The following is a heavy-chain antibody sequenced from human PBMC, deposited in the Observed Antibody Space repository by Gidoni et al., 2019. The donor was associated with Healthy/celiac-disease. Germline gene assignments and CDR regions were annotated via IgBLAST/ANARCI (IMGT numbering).Heavy chain of an antibody. CDR3: AIAAYYDILTGYYPDL. J-gene: IGHJ4*02. CDR2: MSYDGSNN. D-gene: IGHD3-9*01. Sequence: QVQLVESGGGVVQPGRSLRPSCAASGFTFSSYGMPWVRQAPGKGLEWLAVMSYDGSNNYYADSVKGRFTISRDNSKNTLYLQMNSLRAEDTAVYYCAIAAYYDILTGYYPDLWGQGTLVTVSS. CDR1: GFTFSSYG. V-gene: IGHV3-30*03.